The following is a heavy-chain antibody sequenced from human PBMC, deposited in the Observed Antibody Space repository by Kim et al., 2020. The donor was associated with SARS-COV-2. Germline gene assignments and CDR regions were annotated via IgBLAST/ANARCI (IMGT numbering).Heavy chain of an antibody. CDR2: ISSSSSYI. J-gene: IGHJ4*02. V-gene: IGHV3-21*01. CDR3: ARQISGGGTPVDY. CDR1: GFTFSSYS. D-gene: IGHD2-15*01. Sequence: GSLRLSCAASGFTFSSYSMNWVRQAPGKGLEWVSSISSSSSYIYYADSVKGRFTISRDNAKNSLYLQMNSLRAEDTAVYYCARQISGGGTPVDYWGQGTLVTVSS.